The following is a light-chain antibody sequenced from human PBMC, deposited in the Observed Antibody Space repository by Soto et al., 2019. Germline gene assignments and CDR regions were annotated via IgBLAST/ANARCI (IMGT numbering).Light chain of an antibody. V-gene: IGLV2-23*01. CDR1: SSDVGAYNS. CDR3: CSSVPESTYV. CDR2: KGT. J-gene: IGLJ1*01. Sequence: QSALAQPASVSGSPGQSITISCTGTSSDVGAYNSVSWYQQHPHRAPQVIIYKGTQRPSGVSNRFSGSTSGNAASLTISALQTDDEADYFCCSSVPESTYVCGTGTKVTVL.